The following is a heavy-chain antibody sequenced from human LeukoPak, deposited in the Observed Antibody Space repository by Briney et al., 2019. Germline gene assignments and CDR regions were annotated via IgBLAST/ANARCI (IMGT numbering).Heavy chain of an antibody. V-gene: IGHV3-21*04. CDR2: ISSRSTVI. CDR1: GFTFSTYS. Sequence: PGGSLRLSCAASGFTFSTYSMTWVRQAPGKGLEWVSYISSRSTVIYYADSLRGRFTISRDNAKNSLYLQMNSLRAEDTAVYYCARSERVPMVTDFFDYWGQGTLVTVSS. D-gene: IGHD5-18*01. J-gene: IGHJ4*02. CDR3: ARSERVPMVTDFFDY.